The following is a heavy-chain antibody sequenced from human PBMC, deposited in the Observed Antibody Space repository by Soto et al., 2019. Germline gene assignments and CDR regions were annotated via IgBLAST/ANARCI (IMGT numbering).Heavy chain of an antibody. J-gene: IGHJ6*02. V-gene: IGHV4-34*01. Sequence: PSETLSLTCAVYGGSFSGYCWSWIRQPPGKGLEWIGEINHSGSTNYNPSLKSRVTISVDTSKNQFSLKLSSVTAADTAVYYCAREGYGSGSQLYYYYGMDVWGQGTTVTVSS. CDR3: AREGYGSGSQLYYYYGMDV. CDR2: INHSGST. D-gene: IGHD3-10*01. CDR1: GGSFSGYC.